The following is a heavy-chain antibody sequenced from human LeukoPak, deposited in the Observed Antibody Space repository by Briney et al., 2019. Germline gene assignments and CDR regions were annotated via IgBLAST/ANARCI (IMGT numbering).Heavy chain of an antibody. D-gene: IGHD3-10*01. CDR1: GYTFTSYG. CDR2: ISAYNGNT. J-gene: IGHJ6*04. V-gene: IGHV1-18*04. CDR3: ARGQMVRGVMESNYYYYGMDV. Sequence: ASVKVSCKASGYTFTSYGISWVRQAPGQGLEWMGWISAYNGNTNYAQNLQGRVTMTTDTSTSTAYMELRSLRSDDTAVYYCARGQMVRGVMESNYYYYGMDVWGKGTTVTVSS.